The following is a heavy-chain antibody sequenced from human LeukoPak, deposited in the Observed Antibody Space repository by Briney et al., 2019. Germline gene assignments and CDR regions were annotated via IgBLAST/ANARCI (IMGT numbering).Heavy chain of an antibody. Sequence: GGSLRLSCAASGFTFSSYVMSWVRQAPGKGLEWVSTISGSGGSPHYPDSVKGRFTISRDNAKNTVYLQMNSLRAEDTAVYYCAKGVVPAAERNWFDPWGQGTLVTVSS. V-gene: IGHV3-23*01. CDR1: GFTFSSYV. CDR3: AKGVVPAAERNWFDP. D-gene: IGHD2-2*01. CDR2: ISGSGGSP. J-gene: IGHJ5*02.